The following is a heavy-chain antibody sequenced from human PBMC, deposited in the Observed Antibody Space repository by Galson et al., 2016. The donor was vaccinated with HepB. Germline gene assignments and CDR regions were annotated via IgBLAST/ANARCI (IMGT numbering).Heavy chain of an antibody. V-gene: IGHV3-11*06. J-gene: IGHJ4*02. CDR1: GFKFSDYY. D-gene: IGHD3-16*02. CDR2: ISTSSSYT. Sequence: SLRLSCAASGFKFSDYYMSWIRQAPGKGLEWISYISTSSSYTKYADSVKGRFTISRDNAKNSLYLLMSSLRADDTAVYYCVRDRFQRDDYVSGTFRLFDYWGQGALVTVSS. CDR3: VRDRFQRDDYVSGTFRLFDY.